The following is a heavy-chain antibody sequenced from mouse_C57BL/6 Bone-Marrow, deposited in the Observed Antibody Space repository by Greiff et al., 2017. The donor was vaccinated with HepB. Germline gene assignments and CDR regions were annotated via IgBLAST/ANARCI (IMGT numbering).Heavy chain of an antibody. V-gene: IGHV5-9*01. J-gene: IGHJ2*01. CDR1: GFTFSSYT. CDR2: ISGGGGNT. D-gene: IGHD1-1*01. CDR3: ARHEDYYGSSYVRYYFDY. Sequence: EVQRVESGGGLVKPGGSLKLSCAASGFTFSSYTMSWVRQTPEKRLEWVATISGGGGNTYYPDSVKGRFTISRDNAKNTLYLQMSSLRSEDTALYYCARHEDYYGSSYVRYYFDYWGQGTTLTVSS.